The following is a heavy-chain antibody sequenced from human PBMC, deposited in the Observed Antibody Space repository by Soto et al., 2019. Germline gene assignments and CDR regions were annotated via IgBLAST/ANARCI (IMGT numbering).Heavy chain of an antibody. D-gene: IGHD6-13*01. V-gene: IGHV5-51*01. J-gene: IGHJ6*02. Sequence: PGESLKISCKGSGYSFTSYWIGWVRQMPGKGLEWMGIIYPGDSDTRYSPSFQGQVTISADKSISTAYLQWSSLKASDTAMYYCARHGIAARPHYYYYYGMDVWGQGTTVTV. CDR3: ARHGIAARPHYYYYYGMDV. CDR2: IYPGDSDT. CDR1: GYSFTSYW.